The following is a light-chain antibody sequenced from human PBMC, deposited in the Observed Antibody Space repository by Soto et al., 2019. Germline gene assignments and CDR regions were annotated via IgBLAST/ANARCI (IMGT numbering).Light chain of an antibody. CDR2: DAT. CDR3: QPYNNWPLT. V-gene: IGKV3-15*01. CDR1: QSVRNN. J-gene: IGKJ4*01. Sequence: EVVMTQSPATVSVSPGERATLSCKASQSVRNNLVWYLQKPGQAPRPIIYDATTRATGVPTRFSGSRSGAEFTLTINSLQSEDFAVYYCQPYNNWPLTFGGGTKVDIK.